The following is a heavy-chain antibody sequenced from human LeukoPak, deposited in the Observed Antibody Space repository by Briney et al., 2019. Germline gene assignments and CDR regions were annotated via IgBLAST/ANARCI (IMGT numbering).Heavy chain of an antibody. Sequence: SVKVSCKASGGTFSSYAISWVRQAPGQGLEWMGGIIPIFGTANYAQKFQGRVTITADESTSTAYMELSSLRSEDTAVYYCARDHEGIVLPAAGDYWGQGTLVTVSS. CDR2: IIPIFGTA. CDR1: GGTFSSYA. D-gene: IGHD2-2*01. CDR3: ARDHEGIVLPAAGDY. V-gene: IGHV1-69*13. J-gene: IGHJ4*02.